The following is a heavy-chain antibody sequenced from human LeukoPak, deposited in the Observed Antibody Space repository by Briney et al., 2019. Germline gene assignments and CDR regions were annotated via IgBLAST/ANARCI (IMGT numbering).Heavy chain of an antibody. CDR2: INPNSGGT. CDR3: ARPLLTGYYSYWFDP. D-gene: IGHD3-9*01. J-gene: IGHJ5*02. Sequence: ASVTVSCKASGYTFTGYYMHWLRQAPGQGLEWMGWINPNSGGTNYAQKFQGGVTMTRDTSISTAYMELSRLRSDDTAVYYCARPLLTGYYSYWFDPWGQGTLVTVSS. CDR1: GYTFTGYY. V-gene: IGHV1-2*02.